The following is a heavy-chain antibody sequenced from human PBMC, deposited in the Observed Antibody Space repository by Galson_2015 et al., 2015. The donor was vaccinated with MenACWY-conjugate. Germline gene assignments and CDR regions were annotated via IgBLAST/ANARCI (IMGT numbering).Heavy chain of an antibody. Sequence: SLRLSCAASGFTFSSYSMNWVRQAPGKGLEWVSYITTSTIYYADSVKGRFTISRDNAKNSLYLQMNSPRDEDTAVYYCARGRRYNCGSTGWFDPWGQGTLVTVSS. CDR2: ITTSTI. V-gene: IGHV3-48*02. CDR1: GFTFSSYS. D-gene: IGHD5-18*01. CDR3: ARGRRYNCGSTGWFDP. J-gene: IGHJ5*02.